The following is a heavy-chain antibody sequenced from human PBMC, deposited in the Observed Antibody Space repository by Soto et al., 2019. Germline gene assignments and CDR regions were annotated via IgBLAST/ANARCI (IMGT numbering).Heavy chain of an antibody. Sequence: EVPLVESGGGLVQPGGALRLSCAASGFTFIYSSMNWVRQAPGKGLELVAYMSSSSSAISYADSVKGRFTISRDNAKNSLYLRLHSLRDGDAAVSYRARERGGSYYVDYWGQGRLVTVSS. V-gene: IGHV3-48*02. D-gene: IGHD1-26*01. CDR2: MSSSSSAI. CDR3: ARERGGSYYVDY. J-gene: IGHJ4*02. CDR1: GFTFIYSS.